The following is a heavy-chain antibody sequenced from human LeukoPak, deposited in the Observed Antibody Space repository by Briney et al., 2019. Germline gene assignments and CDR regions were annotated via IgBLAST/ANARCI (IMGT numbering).Heavy chain of an antibody. CDR3: AKDQSYFDWFTDAFDI. D-gene: IGHD3-9*01. V-gene: IGHV3-23*01. CDR1: AFTFSSYA. Sequence: PGGSLRLSYAASAFTFSSYAMSWVRQAPGKGQEWVSAISGSGGSTYYADSVKGRFTISRDNSKNTLYLQMNSLRAEDTAVYYCAKDQSYFDWFTDAFDIWGQGTMVTVS. J-gene: IGHJ3*02. CDR2: ISGSGGST.